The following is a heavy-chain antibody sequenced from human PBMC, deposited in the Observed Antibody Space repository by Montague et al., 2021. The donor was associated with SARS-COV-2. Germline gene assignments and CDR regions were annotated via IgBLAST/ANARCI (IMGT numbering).Heavy chain of an antibody. Sequence: SETLSLTCTVSGDSVRTGRHYRNWIRQPPGKELEWIGYIFHSSXSXYXXXXEXRVDMSIDTSNSQFSLTLTSVTAADTAVYYCARSSVAVSTIPLLESWGQGALVIVSS. CDR3: ARSSVAVSTIPLLES. V-gene: IGHV4-61*01. CDR1: GDSVRTGRHY. J-gene: IGHJ1*01. D-gene: IGHD3-3*01. CDR2: IFHSSXS.